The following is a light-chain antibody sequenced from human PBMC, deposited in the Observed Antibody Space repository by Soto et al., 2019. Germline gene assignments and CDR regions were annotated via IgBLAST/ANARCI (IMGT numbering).Light chain of an antibody. V-gene: IGLV2-14*01. Sequence: SVLTQPASVSGSPGQSITISCTGTSSDVGGYNYVSWYQQHPGKAPKLMIYEVSNRPSGVSNRFSGYKSGNTASLTISGLQAEDEADYYCSSYTSSSTYVFGTGTKLTVL. CDR3: SSYTSSSTYV. CDR1: SSDVGGYNY. CDR2: EVS. J-gene: IGLJ1*01.